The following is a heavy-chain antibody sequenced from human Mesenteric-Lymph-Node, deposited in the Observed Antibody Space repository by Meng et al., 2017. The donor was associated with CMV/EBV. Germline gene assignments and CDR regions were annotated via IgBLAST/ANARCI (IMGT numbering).Heavy chain of an antibody. CDR3: ARDSYRYDFWSGRGFYYYYGMDV. CDR1: GFTFSNYA. V-gene: IGHV3-30*04. J-gene: IGHJ6*02. D-gene: IGHD3-3*01. CDR2: ISYDGNTE. Sequence: GESLKISCTASGFTFSNYALHWVRQAPGKGLEWVAVISYDGNTEYYADSVKGRFTISRDKSKNTLYLEMNSLRAEDTAVYHCARDSYRYDFWSGRGFYYYYGMDVWGQGTTVTVSS.